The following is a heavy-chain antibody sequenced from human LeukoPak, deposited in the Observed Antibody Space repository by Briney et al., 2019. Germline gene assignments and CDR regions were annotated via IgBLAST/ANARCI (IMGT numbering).Heavy chain of an antibody. CDR2: ISYDGSNK. CDR1: GFTFSSYG. CDR3: AKGPDY. V-gene: IGHV3-30*18. Sequence: TGGSLRLSCAASGFTFSSYGMHWVRQAPGKGLEWVAVISYDGSNKYYADSVKGRFTISRDNSKNTLYLQMNSLRAEDTAVYYCAKGPDYWGQGTLVTVSS. J-gene: IGHJ4*02.